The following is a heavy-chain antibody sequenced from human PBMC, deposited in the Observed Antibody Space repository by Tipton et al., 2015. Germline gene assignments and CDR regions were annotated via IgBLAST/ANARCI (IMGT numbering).Heavy chain of an antibody. CDR1: GFTFSSYG. V-gene: IGHV3-33*03. D-gene: IGHD3-22*01. Sequence: SLRLSCAASGFTFSSYGMHWVRQAPGKGLEWVAVIWYDGSNKYCADSVKGRFTISRDNAKNSLYLQMNSLRVEDTALYYCAKDMKFYYDRSGCLDYWGQGTLVTVSS. CDR3: AKDMKFYYDRSGCLDY. CDR2: IWYDGSNK. J-gene: IGHJ4*02.